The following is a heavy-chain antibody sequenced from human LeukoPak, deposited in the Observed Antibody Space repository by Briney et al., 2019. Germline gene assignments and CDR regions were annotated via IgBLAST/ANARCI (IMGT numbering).Heavy chain of an antibody. CDR1: GHSINNNYH. Sequence: SETLSLTCSVSGHSINNNYHWGWIRPPPGKGLEWIGSLHHTGNTYYNPSLKSRVIISADTSNNQFSLRLTSVTAADTAVYYCARDVGDSTTYTPYYFDSWGQGTLVTVSS. D-gene: IGHD2/OR15-2a*01. J-gene: IGHJ4*02. V-gene: IGHV4-38-2*02. CDR3: ARDVGDSTTYTPYYFDS. CDR2: LHHTGNT.